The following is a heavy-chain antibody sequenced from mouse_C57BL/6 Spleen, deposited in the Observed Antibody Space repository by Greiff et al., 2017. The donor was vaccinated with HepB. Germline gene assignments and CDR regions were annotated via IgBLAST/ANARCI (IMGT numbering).Heavy chain of an antibody. CDR2: IDPSDSYT. V-gene: IGHV1-69*01. Sequence: VQLQQPGAELVMPGASVKLSCKASGYTFTSYWMHWVKQRPGQGLEWIGEIDPSDSYTNYNQKFKGKSTLTVDKSSSTAYMQLSSLTSADSAVYYCARGDGSSYWYFDVWGTGTTVTVSS. CDR1: GYTFTSYW. CDR3: ARGDGSSYWYFDV. J-gene: IGHJ1*03. D-gene: IGHD1-1*01.